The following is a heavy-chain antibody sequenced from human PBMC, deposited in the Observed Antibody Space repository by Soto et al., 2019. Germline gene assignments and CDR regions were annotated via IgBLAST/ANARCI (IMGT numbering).Heavy chain of an antibody. V-gene: IGHV1-18*04. CDR1: GYIFSDYG. CDR3: AKRTSGTTGGESDY. Sequence: QVQVMQSGAEVKKPGDSVKVSCKTSGYIFSDYGINWVRQAPGQGLEWMGWISGYSGNANLAQKFQGRVTMTTDKATRTDYMELRRLRSDDTAVYYCAKRTSGTTGGESDYWGQGTLVTVSS. J-gene: IGHJ4*02. CDR2: ISGYSGNA. D-gene: IGHD3-10*01.